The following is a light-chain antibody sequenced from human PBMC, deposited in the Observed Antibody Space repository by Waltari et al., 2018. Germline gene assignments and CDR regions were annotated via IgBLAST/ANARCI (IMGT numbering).Light chain of an antibody. CDR1: SGHSSYA. CDR2: VNSDGSH. J-gene: IGLJ3*02. CDR3: QTWGTGIRV. Sequence: QLVLTQSPSASASLGASVKLTCTLSSGHSSYAIAWHQQQPEKGPRYLMKVNSDGSHSKGDGFPVRLSGSSSGAERYLTISSLQSEDEADYYCQTWGTGIRVFGVGTKLTVL. V-gene: IGLV4-69*01.